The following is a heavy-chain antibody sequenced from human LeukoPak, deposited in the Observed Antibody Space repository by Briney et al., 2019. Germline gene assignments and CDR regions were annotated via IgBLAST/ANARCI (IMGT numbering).Heavy chain of an antibody. CDR1: GFTFDDYA. CDR3: ASDTFGYSSSWYEDY. CDR2: ISGDGGST. V-gene: IGHV3-43*02. J-gene: IGHJ4*02. D-gene: IGHD6-13*01. Sequence: GGSLRLSCAASGFTFDDYAMHWVRQAPGKGLEWVSLISGDGGSTYYADSVKGRFTISRDNAKNSLYLQMNSLRAEDTAVYYCASDTFGYSSSWYEDYWGQGTLVTVSS.